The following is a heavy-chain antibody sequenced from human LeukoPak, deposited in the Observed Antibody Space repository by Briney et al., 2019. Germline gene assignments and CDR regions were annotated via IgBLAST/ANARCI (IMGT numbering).Heavy chain of an antibody. CDR1: GFTLNNHW. J-gene: IGHJ6*02. CDR3: ARNNGMDV. Sequence: GGSLRLSCAASGFTLNNHWMTWVRQVPGRGPEWVANVNRDGGETYYLDSVKGRFTISKDNAKNSLYLQMNSLRAEDTALYHCARNNGMDVWGQGTTVIVSS. V-gene: IGHV3-7*03. CDR2: VNRDGGET.